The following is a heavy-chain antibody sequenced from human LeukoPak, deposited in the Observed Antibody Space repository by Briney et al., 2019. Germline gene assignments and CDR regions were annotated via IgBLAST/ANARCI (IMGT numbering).Heavy chain of an antibody. CDR2: IYYSGST. CDR1: GGSISSGGYY. CDR3: ARKQWLVRMRAFDI. D-gene: IGHD6-19*01. V-gene: IGHV4-31*03. Sequence: PSETLSLTCTVSGGSISSGGYYWSWIRQHPGKGLEWIGYIYYSGSTYYNPSLKSRVTISVDTSKNQFSLKLSSVTAADTAVYYCARKQWLVRMRAFDIWGQGTMVTVSS. J-gene: IGHJ3*02.